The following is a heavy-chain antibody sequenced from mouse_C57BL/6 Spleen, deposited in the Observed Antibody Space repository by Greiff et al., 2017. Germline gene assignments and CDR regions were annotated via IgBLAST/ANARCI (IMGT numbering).Heavy chain of an antibody. CDR1: GYTFTDYY. V-gene: IGHV1-26*01. J-gene: IGHJ3*01. CDR3: ARGLYYDYDGFAY. Sequence: VQLQQSGPELVKPGASVKISCKASGYTFTDYYMNWVKQRHGKSLEWIGDINPNNGGTSYNQKFKGKATLTVDKSSSTAYMELRSLTSEASAVYYGARGLYYDYDGFAYWGQGTLVTVSA. CDR2: INPNNGGT. D-gene: IGHD2-4*01.